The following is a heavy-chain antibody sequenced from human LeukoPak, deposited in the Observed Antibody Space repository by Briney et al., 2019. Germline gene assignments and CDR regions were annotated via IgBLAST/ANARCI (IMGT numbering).Heavy chain of an antibody. D-gene: IGHD5-18*01. CDR2: INPNSGGT. J-gene: IGHJ4*02. CDR3: ARGRGYSYGPYYFDY. CDR1: GYTFTGYY. V-gene: IGHV1-2*02. Sequence: ASVKVSCKASGYTFTGYYMHWVRQAPGQGLEWMGWINPNSGGTNYAQKFQGRVIMTRDTSISTAYMELSRLRSDDTAVYYCARGRGYSYGPYYFDYWGQGTLVTVSS.